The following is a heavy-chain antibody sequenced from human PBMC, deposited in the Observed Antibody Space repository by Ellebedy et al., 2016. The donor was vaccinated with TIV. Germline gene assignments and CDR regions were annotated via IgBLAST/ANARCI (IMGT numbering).Heavy chain of an antibody. V-gene: IGHV3-30*03. CDR2: ISYDGSSK. CDR1: GFTFSSYS. J-gene: IGHJ4*02. Sequence: GESLKISCAASGFTFSSYSMNWVRQAPGKGLEWVAVISYDGSSKYYADSVKGRFTISRDDSRSTLYLQMNGLRAEDTAIYYCARDQGRQHLVYYFDYWGQGTLVTVSS. CDR3: ARDQGRQHLVYYFDY. D-gene: IGHD6-13*01.